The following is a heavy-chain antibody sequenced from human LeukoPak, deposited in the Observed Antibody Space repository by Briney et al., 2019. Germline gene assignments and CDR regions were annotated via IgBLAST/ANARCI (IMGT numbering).Heavy chain of an antibody. CDR1: GFTFDDYA. Sequence: GRSLRLSCAASGFTFDDYAMHWVRQAPGKGLEWVSGISWNSGSIGYADSVKGRFTISRDNAKNSVYLQMNSLRAEDTAVYYCAKDTEGWLSTFDYWGQGTLVTVSS. CDR2: ISWNSGSI. V-gene: IGHV3-9*01. D-gene: IGHD5-24*01. CDR3: AKDTEGWLSTFDY. J-gene: IGHJ4*02.